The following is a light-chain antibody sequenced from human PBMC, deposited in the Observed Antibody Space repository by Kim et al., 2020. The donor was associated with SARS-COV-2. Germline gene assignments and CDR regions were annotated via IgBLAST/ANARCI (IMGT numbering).Light chain of an antibody. CDR3: QQRSNWPRT. CDR1: QSISSY. V-gene: IGKV3-11*01. J-gene: IGKJ1*01. Sequence: LSPGERATLSCRASQSISSYLAWYQQKSGQAPRLLIYDASKRATGIPARFSGSGSGTDFTLTISSLEPEDFAVYYCQQRSNWPRTFGQGTKVDIK. CDR2: DAS.